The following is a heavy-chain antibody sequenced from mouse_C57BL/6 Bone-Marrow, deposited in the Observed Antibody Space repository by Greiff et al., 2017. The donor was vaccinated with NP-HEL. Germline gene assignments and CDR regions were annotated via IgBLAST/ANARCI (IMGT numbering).Heavy chain of an antibody. CDR3: ARATVVAPWYFDV. CDR1: GYTFTSYW. V-gene: IGHV1-55*01. J-gene: IGHJ1*03. D-gene: IGHD1-1*01. Sequence: QVQLKQPGAELVKPRASVKMSCKASGYTFTSYWITWVKQRPGQGLEWIGDIYPGSGSTNYNEKFKSKATLTVDTSSSTAYMQLSSLTSEDSAVYYCARATVVAPWYFDVWGTGTTVTVSS. CDR2: IYPGSGST.